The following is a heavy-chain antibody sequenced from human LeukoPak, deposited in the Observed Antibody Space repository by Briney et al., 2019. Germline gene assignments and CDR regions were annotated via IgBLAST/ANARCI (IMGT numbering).Heavy chain of an antibody. CDR1: GFIFDEYA. CDR3: AKDSRYDSSGYSDY. V-gene: IGHV3-9*01. CDR2: ISWNSGDI. D-gene: IGHD3-22*01. J-gene: IGHJ4*02. Sequence: PGGSLRLSCAASGFIFDEYAMHWVRQAPGKGLEWVSGISWNSGDIGYADSVKGRFTTSRDNAKNSLYLQMNSLRAEDTAFYYCAKDSRYDSSGYSDYWGQGTLVTVSS.